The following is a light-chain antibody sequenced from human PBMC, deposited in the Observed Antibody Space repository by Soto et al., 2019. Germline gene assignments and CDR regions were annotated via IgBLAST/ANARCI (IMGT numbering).Light chain of an antibody. J-gene: IGLJ2*01. Sequence: NFMLTQPHSVSESPGKTVTISCTRSSGNIASSSVQWYQQRPGSAPTTVIYEDRQRPSGVSDRFSGSINSSSNSAAITISGLKTEDEADYFCQSYDASTPVVFGGGTKLTVL. CDR2: EDR. CDR1: SGNIASSS. CDR3: QSYDASTPVV. V-gene: IGLV6-57*04.